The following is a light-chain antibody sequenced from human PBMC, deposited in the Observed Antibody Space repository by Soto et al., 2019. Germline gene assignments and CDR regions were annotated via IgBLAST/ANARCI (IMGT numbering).Light chain of an antibody. V-gene: IGKV1D-13*01. CDR3: QQVNNYPLT. CDR1: QSISRY. Sequence: IQLTQSPSSLSASVGDSVSITCRASQSISRYLNWYQQKPGKAPKLLIYKASYLESGVPSRFSGSGSGTEFTLTISSLQPEDFATYYCQQVNNYPLTCGGGTKVDI. J-gene: IGKJ4*01. CDR2: KAS.